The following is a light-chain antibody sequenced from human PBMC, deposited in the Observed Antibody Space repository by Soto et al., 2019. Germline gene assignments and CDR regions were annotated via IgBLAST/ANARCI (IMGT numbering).Light chain of an antibody. CDR3: AAWDDSLTGWV. V-gene: IGLV1-44*01. CDR2: SNN. Sequence: QSVLTQPPSASGTPGQRVTISCSGSSSNIGSNTVNWYQQLPGTAPKLLIYSNNQRPSGVPDRFSGSKSGTSASLAISGLQSEEEVDYYCAAWDDSLTGWVFGGGTQLTVL. J-gene: IGLJ3*02. CDR1: SSNIGSNT.